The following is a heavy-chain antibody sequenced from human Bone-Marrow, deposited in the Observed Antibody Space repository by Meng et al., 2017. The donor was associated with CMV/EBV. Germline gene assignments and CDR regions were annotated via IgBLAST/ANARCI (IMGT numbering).Heavy chain of an antibody. V-gene: IGHV4-59*01. D-gene: IGHD2-2*01. CDR2: IYYSGST. CDR1: GGSISSYY. Sequence: SETLSLTCTVSGGSISSYYWSWIRQPPGKGLEWIGYIYYSGSTNYNPSLKSRVTISVDTSKNQFSLKLSSVTAADTAVYYCARTYCSSTSCYYYYGMDVWGQGTTVAVSS. J-gene: IGHJ6*02. CDR3: ARTYCSSTSCYYYYGMDV.